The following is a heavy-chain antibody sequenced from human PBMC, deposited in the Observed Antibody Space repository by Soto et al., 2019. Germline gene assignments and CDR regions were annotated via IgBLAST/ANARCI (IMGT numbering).Heavy chain of an antibody. CDR3: ARGEKIAVAGKLSVFDI. D-gene: IGHD6-19*01. V-gene: IGHV1-69*13. CDR1: GGTFSSYA. J-gene: IGHJ3*02. CDR2: IIPIFGTA. Sequence: SVKVSCKASGGTFSSYAISWVRQAPGQGLEWMGGIIPIFGTANYAQKFQGRVTITADESTSTAYMELSSLRSEDTAVYYCARGEKIAVAGKLSVFDIWGQGTMVTVSS.